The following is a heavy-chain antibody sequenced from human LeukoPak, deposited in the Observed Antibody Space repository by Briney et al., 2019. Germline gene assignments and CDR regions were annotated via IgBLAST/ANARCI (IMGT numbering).Heavy chain of an antibody. CDR3: ATSTTVVTKPFDY. D-gene: IGHD4-23*01. CDR1: GFTFSSYG. Sequence: GGSLRLSCAASGFTFSSYGMHWVRQAPGKGLEWVAFIRYDGSNKYYADSVKGRFTISRDNSKNTLYLQMNSLRAEDTAVYYCATSTTVVTKPFDYWGQGTLVTVSS. V-gene: IGHV3-30*02. CDR2: IRYDGSNK. J-gene: IGHJ4*02.